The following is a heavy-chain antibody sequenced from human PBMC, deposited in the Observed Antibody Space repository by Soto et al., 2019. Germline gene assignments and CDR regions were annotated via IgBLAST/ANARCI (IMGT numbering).Heavy chain of an antibody. CDR1: GFTFGSYG. Sequence: GGSLRLSCAASGFTFGSYGMHWVRQAPGKGLEWVAVISYDGSNKYYADSVKGRFTISRDNSKNTLYLQMNSLRAEDTAVYYCAKEERRTCSSTSCYYYYGMDVWGQGTTVTVSS. CDR2: ISYDGSNK. J-gene: IGHJ6*02. CDR3: AKEERRTCSSTSCYYYYGMDV. D-gene: IGHD2-2*01. V-gene: IGHV3-30*18.